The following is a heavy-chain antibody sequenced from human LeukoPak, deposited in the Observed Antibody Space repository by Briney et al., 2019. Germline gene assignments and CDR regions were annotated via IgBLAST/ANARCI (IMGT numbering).Heavy chain of an antibody. Sequence: SETLSLTCTVSGGSISSYYWSWIRQPAGKGLEWTGRIYTSGSTNYNPSLKSRVTMSVDTSKNQFSLKLSSVTAADTAVYYCAGSIAVAGTVDYWGQGTLVTVSS. V-gene: IGHV4-4*07. CDR2: IYTSGST. CDR3: AGSIAVAGTVDY. D-gene: IGHD6-19*01. CDR1: GGSISSYY. J-gene: IGHJ4*02.